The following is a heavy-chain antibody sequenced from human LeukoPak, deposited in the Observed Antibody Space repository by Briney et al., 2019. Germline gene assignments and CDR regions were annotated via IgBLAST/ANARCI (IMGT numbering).Heavy chain of an antibody. CDR3: ARHRPGQAIDY. J-gene: IGHJ4*02. V-gene: IGHV3-53*01. CDR1: GFTVSNIY. D-gene: IGHD1-14*01. Sequence: GGSLRLPRTASGFTVSNIYMSWVRQAPGKGLEWVSVIYSGGSTYYADSVKGRFTISRDNSKNTLYLQMNSLRAEDTAVYYCARHRPGQAIDYWGQGTLVTVSS. CDR2: IYSGGST.